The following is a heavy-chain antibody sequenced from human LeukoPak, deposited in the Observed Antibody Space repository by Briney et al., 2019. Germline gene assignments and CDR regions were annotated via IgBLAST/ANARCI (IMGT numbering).Heavy chain of an antibody. V-gene: IGHV3-48*01. CDR3: ARSYCSSTSCYDDFDY. D-gene: IGHD2-2*01. J-gene: IGHJ4*02. Sequence: PGGSLRLSCAASGFTFSSYSMNWVRQAPGKGLEWVSYISSSSSTIYYADSVKGRFTISRDNAKNSLYLQMNGLRAEDTAVYYCARSYCSSTSCYDDFDYWGQGTLVTVSS. CDR2: ISSSSSTI. CDR1: GFTFSSYS.